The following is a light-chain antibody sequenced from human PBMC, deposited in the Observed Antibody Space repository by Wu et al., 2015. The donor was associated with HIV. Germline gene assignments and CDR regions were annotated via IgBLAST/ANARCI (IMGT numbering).Light chain of an antibody. CDR3: LQDYNYPPT. V-gene: IGKV1-6*01. J-gene: IGKJ2*01. Sequence: IQMTQSPSSLSASVGDRVTITCRASQGIRNELGWYQQKPGKAPKLLIFAATTSQSGVPSRFSGSGSDTHFTLTISSLQSEDFATYYCLQDYNYPPTFGQGTKAGDQT. CDR2: AAT. CDR1: QGIRNE.